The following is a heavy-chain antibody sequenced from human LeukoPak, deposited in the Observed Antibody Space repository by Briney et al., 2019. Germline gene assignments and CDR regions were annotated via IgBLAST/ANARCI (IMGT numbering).Heavy chain of an antibody. J-gene: IGHJ6*03. Sequence: PSETLSLTCTVSGVSISTANYYWGWIRQPAGKGLEWIGRIYTSGSTNYNPSLKSRVTMSVDTSKNQFSLKLSSVTAADTAVYYCARDGSSGYDILTGYYRSYYMDVWGKGTTVTVSS. CDR1: GVSISTANYY. CDR3: ARDGSSGYDILTGYYRSYYMDV. CDR2: IYTSGST. D-gene: IGHD3-9*01. V-gene: IGHV4-61*02.